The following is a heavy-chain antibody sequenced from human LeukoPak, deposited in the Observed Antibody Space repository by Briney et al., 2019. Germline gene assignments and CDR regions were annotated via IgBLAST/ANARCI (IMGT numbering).Heavy chain of an antibody. CDR3: ARGKGYDAVDR. V-gene: IGHV3-7*04. J-gene: IGHJ5*02. Sequence: RGPGKKKEWVANIKQDGSEKYYVDSVKGRFTISRDNAKNSLYLQMNSLRAEDAAVYYCARGKGYDAVDRWGQGTLVTVSS. CDR2: IKQDGSEK. D-gene: IGHD4/OR15-4a*01.